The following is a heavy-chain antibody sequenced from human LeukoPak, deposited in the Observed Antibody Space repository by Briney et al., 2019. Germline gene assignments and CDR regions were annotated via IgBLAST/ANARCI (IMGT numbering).Heavy chain of an antibody. D-gene: IGHD3-22*01. CDR2: INWNGGST. CDR1: GFTFSSYA. Sequence: GGSLRLSCAASGFTFSSYAMSWVRQAPGKGLEWVSGINWNGGSTSYADSVKGRFTISRDNAKNSLYLQMNSLRVEDTALYYCARGSHYYDSSGYYLAYWGQGTLVTVSS. V-gene: IGHV3-20*04. J-gene: IGHJ4*02. CDR3: ARGSHYYDSSGYYLAY.